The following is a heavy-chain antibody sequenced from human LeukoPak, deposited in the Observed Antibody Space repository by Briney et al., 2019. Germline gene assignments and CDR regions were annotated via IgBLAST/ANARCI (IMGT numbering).Heavy chain of an antibody. V-gene: IGHV3-30*02. D-gene: IGHD2-15*01. CDR1: GFTFSSYG. Sequence: GGSLRLSCAASGFTFSSYGMHWVRQAPGKGLEWVAFIRYDGSNKYYADSVKGRFTTSRDNSKNTLSLQMNSLRAEDTAVYYCARDVLSENWFDPWGQGTLVTVSS. CDR3: ARDVLSENWFDP. J-gene: IGHJ5*02. CDR2: IRYDGSNK.